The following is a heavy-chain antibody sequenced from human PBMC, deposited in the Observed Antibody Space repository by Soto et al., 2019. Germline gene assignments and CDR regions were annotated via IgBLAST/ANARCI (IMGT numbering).Heavy chain of an antibody. CDR2: IYYSGST. Sequence: QVQLRESGPGLVKPSQTLSLTCTVSGGSISSGGYYWSWIRQHPGKGLEWIGYIYYSGSTYYNPSLKSRVTISVETSKNQFSLKLSSVTAADTAVYYCAREVAVADHYFDYWGQGTLVTVSS. D-gene: IGHD6-19*01. CDR3: AREVAVADHYFDY. CDR1: GGSISSGGYY. V-gene: IGHV4-31*03. J-gene: IGHJ4*02.